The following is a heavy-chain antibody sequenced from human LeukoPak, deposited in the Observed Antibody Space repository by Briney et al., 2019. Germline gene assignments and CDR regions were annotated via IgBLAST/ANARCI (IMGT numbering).Heavy chain of an antibody. D-gene: IGHD3-9*01. CDR2: ISTYNPNT. V-gene: IGHV1-18*01. Sequence: ASVKVSCKASGYSFTAYVISWVRQAPGQGLEWMGWISTYNPNTNYAQKFQGRVTMTTDTSTSTVYMELRSLRSDDTAVYYCARSPARGYDILNTYNDYWGQGTLVTVSS. CDR3: ARSPARGYDILNTYNDY. J-gene: IGHJ4*02. CDR1: GYSFTAYV.